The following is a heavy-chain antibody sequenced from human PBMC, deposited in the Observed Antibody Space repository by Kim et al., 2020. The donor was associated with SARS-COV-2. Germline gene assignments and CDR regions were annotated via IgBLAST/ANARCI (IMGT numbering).Heavy chain of an antibody. V-gene: IGHV1-69*04. CDR1: GGTFSSYA. J-gene: IGHJ5*02. Sequence: SVKVSCKASGGTFSSYAISWVRQAPGQGLEWMGRIIPILGIANYAQKFQGRVTITADKSTSTAYMELSSLRSEDTAVYYCASGSNNNWFDPWGQGTLVTVSS. D-gene: IGHD4-4*01. CDR2: IIPILGIA. CDR3: ASGSNNNWFDP.